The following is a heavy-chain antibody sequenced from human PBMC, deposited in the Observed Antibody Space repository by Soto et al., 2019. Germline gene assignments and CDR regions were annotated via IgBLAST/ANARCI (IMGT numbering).Heavy chain of an antibody. CDR3: AIGYTTGWYTSFEF. Sequence: QVQLVQSGAEVQKPGASVKVSCEASGGTFSSYAFNWVRQAPGQGLQWMGGIIPVSATTNYAQKFQGRVTITADKFTTAAYMELSSLRAEDTAVYLCAIGYTTGWYTSFEFGGQGTLVTVSS. CDR1: GGTFSSYA. D-gene: IGHD6-19*01. CDR2: IIPVSATT. J-gene: IGHJ4*02. V-gene: IGHV1-69*06.